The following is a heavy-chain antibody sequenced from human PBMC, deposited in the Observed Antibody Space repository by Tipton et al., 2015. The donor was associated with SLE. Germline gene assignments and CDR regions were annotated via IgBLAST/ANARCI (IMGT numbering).Heavy chain of an antibody. V-gene: IGHV1-18*01. CDR3: ARDLSYCSSTSCYSAGSEYFQH. Sequence: QSGAEVKKPGASVKVSCKASGYTFTSYGISWVRQAPGQGLEWMGWISAYNGNTNYAQKLQGRVTMTTDTSTSTAYMELRSLRSDDTAVYYCARDLSYCSSTSCYSAGSEYFQHWGQGTLVTVSS. J-gene: IGHJ1*01. D-gene: IGHD2-2*02. CDR1: GYTFTSYG. CDR2: ISAYNGNT.